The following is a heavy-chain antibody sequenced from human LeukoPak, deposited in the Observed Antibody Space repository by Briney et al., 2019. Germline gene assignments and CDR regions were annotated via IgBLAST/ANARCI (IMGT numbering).Heavy chain of an antibody. D-gene: IGHD2-15*01. Sequence: GGSLRLSCAASGFTFSSYSMNWVRQAPGKGLEWVSSISSSSSYIYYADSVKGRFTISRDNAKNSLYLQMNSLRAEDKAVYYCASYHYSSDAFDIWGQGTVVTVSS. J-gene: IGHJ3*02. V-gene: IGHV3-21*01. CDR2: ISSSSSYI. CDR3: ASYHYSSDAFDI. CDR1: GFTFSSYS.